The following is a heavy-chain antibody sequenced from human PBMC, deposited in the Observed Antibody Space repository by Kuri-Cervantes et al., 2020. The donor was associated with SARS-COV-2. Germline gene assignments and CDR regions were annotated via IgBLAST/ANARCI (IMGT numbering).Heavy chain of an antibody. CDR1: VDTFNSHS. CDR2: IVPIFGTP. CDR3: ARDDGGAACQESIFDY. V-gene: IGHV1-69*13. J-gene: IGHJ4*02. Sequence: SVKVSCKASVDTFNSHSSNWVRQAPGQGLEWMGGIVPIFGTPDYAQKFQGRDTITADTSITYMELFSLRSEDTAVYYCARDDGGAACQESIFDYWGQGTLVTVSS. D-gene: IGHD6-6*01.